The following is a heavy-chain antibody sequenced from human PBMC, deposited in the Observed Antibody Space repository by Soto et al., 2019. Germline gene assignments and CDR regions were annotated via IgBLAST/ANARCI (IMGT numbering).Heavy chain of an antibody. V-gene: IGHV3-48*01. J-gene: IGHJ4*02. Sequence: HPGGSLRLSCAASGFTFSSYSMNWVRQAPGKGLEWISFIKSETYYADPVKGRFTISRDNANNALYLQMNSLRVEDTAVYYCARDQDYALDYWGQGTLVTVSS. CDR1: GFTFSSYS. CDR2: IKSET. CDR3: ARDQDYALDY. D-gene: IGHD4-17*01.